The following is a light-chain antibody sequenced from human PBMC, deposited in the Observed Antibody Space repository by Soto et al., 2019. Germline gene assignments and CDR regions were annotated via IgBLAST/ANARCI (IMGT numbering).Light chain of an antibody. CDR3: QQYNRYPIT. Sequence: DIQMPLSPSTLSASVGDRVTVTCRASQSISSWLAWYQQGPGKAPNLLIYHASSLESGVPSRFSGSGSGTEFTLTISSLQPDDLATYYCQQYNRYPITFGQGTRLEI. CDR1: QSISSW. V-gene: IGKV1-5*01. CDR2: HAS. J-gene: IGKJ5*01.